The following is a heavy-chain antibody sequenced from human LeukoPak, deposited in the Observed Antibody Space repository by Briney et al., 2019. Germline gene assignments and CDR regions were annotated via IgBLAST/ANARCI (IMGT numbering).Heavy chain of an antibody. Sequence: PSESLSLTCTVSGGSISSYYWNWIRQPPGKGLEWIGNIYYSGSTNYNPSLKSRVTISVDMSKNQFSLRLSSVTAADTAGYYCARHRGVGALTWGQGTLVTVSS. CDR1: GGSISSYY. J-gene: IGHJ5*02. CDR2: IYYSGST. V-gene: IGHV4-59*08. CDR3: ARHRGVGALT. D-gene: IGHD3-10*01.